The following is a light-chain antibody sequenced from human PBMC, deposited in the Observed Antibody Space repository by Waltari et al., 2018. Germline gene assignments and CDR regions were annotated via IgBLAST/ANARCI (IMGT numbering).Light chain of an antibody. J-gene: IGKJ2*01. V-gene: IGKV4-1*01. CDR1: QSVLFNSNNTNY. Sequence: DIVMTQSPDSLAVSLGERVTINCKSSQSVLFNSNNTNYLALYQQKSGQPPTLLLYWASTRRSGVPDRFSGSGSGTDFTLTISSLQAEDVAVYYCQQYYSAPYTFGQGTKLEIK. CDR3: QQYYSAPYT. CDR2: WAS.